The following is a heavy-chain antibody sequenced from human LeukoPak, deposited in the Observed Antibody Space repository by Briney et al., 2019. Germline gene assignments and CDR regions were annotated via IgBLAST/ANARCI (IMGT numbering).Heavy chain of an antibody. Sequence: TSETLSLTCTVSGGSISSGGYYWSWIRQHPGKGLEWIGYIYYSGTTYYNPSLKSRVTISVDTSKNQFSLKLSSVTAADTAVYYCARRTRWYFDHWGQGTLVTVSS. CDR3: ARRTRWYFDH. D-gene: IGHD1/OR15-1a*01. J-gene: IGHJ4*02. CDR2: IYYSGTT. CDR1: GGSISSGGYY. V-gene: IGHV4-31*03.